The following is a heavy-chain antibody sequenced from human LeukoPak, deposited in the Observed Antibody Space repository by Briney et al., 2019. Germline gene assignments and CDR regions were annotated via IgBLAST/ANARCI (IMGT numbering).Heavy chain of an antibody. CDR3: ARGDYYDSSGSSGDYFDY. CDR2: INPSGGST. CDR1: GYTFTGYY. Sequence: ASVKVSCKASGYTFTGYYMHWVRQAPGQGLEWMGIINPSGGSTSYAQKFQGRVTMTRDTSTSTVYMELSSLRSEDTAVYYCARGDYYDSSGSSGDYFDYWGQGTLVTVSS. J-gene: IGHJ4*02. V-gene: IGHV1-46*01. D-gene: IGHD3-22*01.